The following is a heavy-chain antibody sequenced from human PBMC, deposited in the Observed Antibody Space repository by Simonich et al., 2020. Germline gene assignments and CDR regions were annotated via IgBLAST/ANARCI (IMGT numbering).Heavy chain of an antibody. CDR3: ARWPSIPASYGSGSYFDY. Sequence: QVQLVQSGAEVKKPGASVKVSCKASGYTFTGYYMHWVRQAPGQGLEWRGWINPNRGGTNNAQKFQGRGTMTRDTSISTAYMELSRLRSDDTAVYYCARWPSIPASYGSGSYFDYWGQGTLVTVSS. CDR2: INPNRGGT. CDR1: GYTFTGYY. D-gene: IGHD3-10*01. J-gene: IGHJ4*02. V-gene: IGHV1-2*02.